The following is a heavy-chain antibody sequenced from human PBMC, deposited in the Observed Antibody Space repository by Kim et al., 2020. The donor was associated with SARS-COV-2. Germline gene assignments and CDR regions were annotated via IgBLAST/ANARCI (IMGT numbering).Heavy chain of an antibody. J-gene: IGHJ4*02. CDR3: AHRRAMVRGPYFDY. CDR1: GFSLSTSGVG. D-gene: IGHD3-10*01. V-gene: IGHV2-5*02. Sequence: SGPMLVNPTQTLTLTCTFSGFSLSTSGVGVGWIRQPPGKALEWLALIYWDDDKRYSPSLKSRLTITKDTSKNQVVLTMTNMDPVDTATYYCAHRRAMVRGPYFDYWGQGTLVTVSS. CDR2: IYWDDDK.